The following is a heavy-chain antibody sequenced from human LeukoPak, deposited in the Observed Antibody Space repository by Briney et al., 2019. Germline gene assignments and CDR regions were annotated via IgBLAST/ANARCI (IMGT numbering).Heavy chain of an antibody. CDR1: GYTFTSYG. Sequence: GASVKVSCKASGYTFTSYGISRVRQAPGQGLEWMGWISAYNGNTNYAQKLQGRVTMTTDTSTSTAYMELRSLRSDDTAVYYCARDSTVVTPGSSDWFDPWGQGTLVTVSS. D-gene: IGHD4-23*01. V-gene: IGHV1-18*01. J-gene: IGHJ5*02. CDR2: ISAYNGNT. CDR3: ARDSTVVTPGSSDWFDP.